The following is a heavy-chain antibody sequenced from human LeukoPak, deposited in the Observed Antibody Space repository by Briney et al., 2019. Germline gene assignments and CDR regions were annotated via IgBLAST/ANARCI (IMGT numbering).Heavy chain of an antibody. Sequence: SETLSLTCTVSGGSISSYYWSWIRQPPGKELEWIGYIYYSGSTNYNPSLKSRVTISVDTSKNQFSLKLSSVTAADTAVYYCARGWELDFDYWGQGTLVTVSS. CDR1: GGSISSYY. V-gene: IGHV4-59*01. CDR3: ARGWELDFDY. CDR2: IYYSGST. D-gene: IGHD1-26*01. J-gene: IGHJ4*02.